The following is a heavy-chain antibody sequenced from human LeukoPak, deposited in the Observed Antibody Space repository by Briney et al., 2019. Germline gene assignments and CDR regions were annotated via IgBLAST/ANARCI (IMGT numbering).Heavy chain of an antibody. J-gene: IGHJ5*02. CDR1: GGSISRSSYY. Sequence: PSETLSLTCTVSGGSISRSSYYWGWIRQPPGKGLEWIGSIYYSGSTYYNPSLKSRVTISVDTSKNQFSLRLRSVTAADTALYYCARRKVHTDMVRRREYDWFDPWGQGTLVTVSS. CDR3: ARRKVHTDMVRRREYDWFDP. CDR2: IYYSGST. D-gene: IGHD5-18*01. V-gene: IGHV4-39*01.